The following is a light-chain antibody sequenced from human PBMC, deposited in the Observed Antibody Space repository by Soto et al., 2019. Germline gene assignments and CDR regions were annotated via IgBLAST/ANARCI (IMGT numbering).Light chain of an antibody. CDR1: QSVLYSSNNKNY. V-gene: IGKV4-1*01. CDR2: WPS. CDR3: QQYYSIPVS. J-gene: IGKJ3*01. Sequence: DIVMTQSPDSLAVSLGERATINCKSSQSVLYSSNNKNYLAWYQQKPGQPPKLLIYWPSTRESGVPDRFSGSGSGTEYTLTISSLKAEDVAVYYCQQYYSIPVSFSPGTRLDMK.